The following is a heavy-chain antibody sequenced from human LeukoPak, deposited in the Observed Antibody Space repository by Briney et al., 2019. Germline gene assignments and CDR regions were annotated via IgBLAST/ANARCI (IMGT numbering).Heavy chain of an antibody. CDR2: ISSSSSTI. J-gene: IGHJ3*02. CDR1: GFTFSSYS. CDR3: ARDHHRRLYDSQARDTFDI. Sequence: QAGGSLRLSCAASGFTFSSYSMNWVRQAPGKGLEWVSYISSSSSTIYYADSVKGRFTTSRDNAKNSLYLQMNSLRAEDTAVYYCARDHHRRLYDSQARDTFDIWGQGTMVTVSS. D-gene: IGHD3-22*01. V-gene: IGHV3-48*01.